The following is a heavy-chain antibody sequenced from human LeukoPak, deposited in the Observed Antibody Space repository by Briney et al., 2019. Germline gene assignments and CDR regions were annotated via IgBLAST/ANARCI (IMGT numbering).Heavy chain of an antibody. CDR3: AKEGSGWYYLDY. V-gene: IGHV3-30*02. Sequence: PGGSLRLSCAASEFTFSSYWMNWVRQAPGKGLEWVTFIESDGTKEYYADSVKGRFTISRDNSKNTVYVQMNTLRAEDTAVYYCAKEGSGWYYLDYWGQGTVVTVSS. CDR1: EFTFSSYW. CDR2: IESDGTKE. D-gene: IGHD6-19*01. J-gene: IGHJ4*02.